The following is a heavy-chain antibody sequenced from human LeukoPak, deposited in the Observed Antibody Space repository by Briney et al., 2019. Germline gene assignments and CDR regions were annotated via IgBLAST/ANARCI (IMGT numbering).Heavy chain of an antibody. CDR3: ARGPLTYYYDSSGYYIFLY. J-gene: IGHJ4*02. D-gene: IGHD3-22*01. Sequence: ASVKVSCKASGYTFTGYYMHWVRQAPGQGLEWMGWINPNSGGTNYAQKFQGRVTMTRDTSISTAYMEPSRLRSDDTAVYYCARGPLTYYYDSSGYYIFLYWGQGTLVTVSS. CDR2: INPNSGGT. CDR1: GYTFTGYY. V-gene: IGHV1-2*02.